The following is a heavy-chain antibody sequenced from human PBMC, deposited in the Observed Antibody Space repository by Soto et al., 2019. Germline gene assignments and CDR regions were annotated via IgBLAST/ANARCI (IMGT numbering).Heavy chain of an antibody. V-gene: IGHV4-59*08. CDR3: AGAMGISSGFDY. Sequence: SETLSLTCTVSGGSISSYYWSWIRQPPGKGLEWIGYIYYSGSTNYNPSLKIRVTISVDTSKNQFSLKLSSVTAADSAVYYCAGAMGISSGFDYWGQGTLVTVSS. D-gene: IGHD7-27*01. J-gene: IGHJ4*02. CDR2: IYYSGST. CDR1: GGSISSYY.